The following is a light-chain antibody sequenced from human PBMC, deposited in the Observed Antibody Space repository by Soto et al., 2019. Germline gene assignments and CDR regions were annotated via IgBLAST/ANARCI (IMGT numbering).Light chain of an antibody. Sequence: DIQMTQSPSTLSASVGDRVTITCRASQSISSWLAWYQRKPGKAPKVLIYDASSLESGVPPWFSVIRSVTKFTLITSSLQPDDFATYYCQQYKSNSLSFGGGTKVEIK. CDR1: QSISSW. CDR3: QQYKSNSLS. CDR2: DAS. V-gene: IGKV1-5*01. J-gene: IGKJ4*01.